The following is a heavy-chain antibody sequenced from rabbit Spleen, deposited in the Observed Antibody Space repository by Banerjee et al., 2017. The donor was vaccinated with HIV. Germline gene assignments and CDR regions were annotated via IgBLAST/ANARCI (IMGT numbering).Heavy chain of an antibody. CDR3: ARVSETSGWGEDL. Sequence: QSLEESGGDLVKPGASLTLTCTASGFSFSSTYYMCWVRQPPGKGLEWIGYIYSSIHYTYYANWAKGRFTISKTSSTTVTLQMTSLTVADTATYFCARVSETSGWGEDLWGPGTLVTVS. CDR1: GFSFSSTYY. D-gene: IGHD4-1*01. V-gene: IGHV1S40*01. J-gene: IGHJ4*01. CDR2: IYSSIHYT.